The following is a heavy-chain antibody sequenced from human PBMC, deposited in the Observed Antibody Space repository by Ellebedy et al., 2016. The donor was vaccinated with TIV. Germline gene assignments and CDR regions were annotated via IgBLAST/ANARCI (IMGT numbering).Heavy chain of an antibody. J-gene: IGHJ3*02. D-gene: IGHD1-1*01. Sequence: GESLKISXAASAFTFSIYAMHWVRQAPGKGLEWVAIIYYDGRKTYYADSVKGRFTISRDNSKKEVYLQMNKLQAEDTAVYYCVRESTTAVEGWAFDIWGQGTMVTVSS. V-gene: IGHV3-33*01. CDR1: AFTFSIYA. CDR2: IYYDGRKT. CDR3: VRESTTAVEGWAFDI.